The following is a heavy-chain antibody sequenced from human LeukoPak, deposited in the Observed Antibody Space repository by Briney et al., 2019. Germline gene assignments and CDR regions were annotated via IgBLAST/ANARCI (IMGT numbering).Heavy chain of an antibody. CDR3: AKGRHYDILTGYFDY. D-gene: IGHD3-9*01. CDR1: GFTFSSYG. J-gene: IGHJ4*02. V-gene: IGHV3-30*02. CDR2: IRYDGSNK. Sequence: PGGSLRLSCAASGFTFSSYGMHWVRQAPGKGLEWVAFIRYDGSNKYYADSVKGRFTISRDNSKNTLYLQMNSLRAEDTAVYYCAKGRHYDILTGYFDYWGQGTLVTVSS.